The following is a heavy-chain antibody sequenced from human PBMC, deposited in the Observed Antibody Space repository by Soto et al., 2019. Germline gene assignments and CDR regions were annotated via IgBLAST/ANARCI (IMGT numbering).Heavy chain of an antibody. Sequence: SETLSLTCTVSGGSISSYYWSWIRQPPGKGLEWIGYIYYSGSTNYNPSLKSRVTISVDTSKNQFSLKLSSVTAADTAVYYCARTLHYDFWSGYYTDFDSWGQGTLVTVSS. D-gene: IGHD3-3*01. J-gene: IGHJ4*02. CDR3: ARTLHYDFWSGYYTDFDS. CDR1: GGSISSYY. CDR2: IYYSGST. V-gene: IGHV4-59*01.